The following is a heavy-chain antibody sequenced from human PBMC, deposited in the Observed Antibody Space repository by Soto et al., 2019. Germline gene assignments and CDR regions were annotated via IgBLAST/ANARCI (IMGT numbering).Heavy chain of an antibody. Sequence: PXGSLRLSCSAAGFTFSSYAMSWVRQAPGKGLEWVSAISGSGGSTYYADSVKGRFTISRDNSKNTLYLQMNSLRAEDTAVYYCAKFPTVVVIKVYWGQDTLVTAPQ. CDR1: GFTFSSYA. J-gene: IGHJ4*02. CDR3: AKFPTVVVIKVY. CDR2: ISGSGGST. D-gene: IGHD3-22*01. V-gene: IGHV3-23*01.